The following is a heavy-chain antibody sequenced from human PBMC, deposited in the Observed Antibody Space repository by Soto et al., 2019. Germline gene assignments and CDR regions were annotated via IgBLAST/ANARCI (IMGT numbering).Heavy chain of an antibody. CDR3: GSGVGGLGGSIGWLDSAFDV. J-gene: IGHJ3*01. Sequence: QVQLVQSGAAVRKPGSSVKVSCKASGGTFTKYAITWVRQAPRQGLGWMGGIVPPPGTTNYAQKIRGRVTIRVDESTSTGCLGVSSLRLEDTAVCFSGSGVGGLGGSIGWLDSAFDVWGQGTMVIVS. V-gene: IGHV1-69*01. CDR2: IVPPPGTT. CDR1: GGTFTKYA. D-gene: IGHD6-19*01.